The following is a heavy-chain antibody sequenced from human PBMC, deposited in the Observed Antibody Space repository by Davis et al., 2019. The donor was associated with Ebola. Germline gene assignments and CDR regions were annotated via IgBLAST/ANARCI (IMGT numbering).Heavy chain of an antibody. CDR3: ARGYCSGGRCSRGY. D-gene: IGHD6-19*01. Sequence: GESLKISCAASGFTFSTYWMNWVRQAPGKGPEWVAKIKPDGSEKDYVDSVKGRFTISRDNGKSSLYLQMNTLRADDTAVYYCARGYCSGGRCSRGYWGQGTLVTVSS. CDR2: IKPDGSEK. J-gene: IGHJ4*02. CDR1: GFTFSTYW. V-gene: IGHV3-7*03.